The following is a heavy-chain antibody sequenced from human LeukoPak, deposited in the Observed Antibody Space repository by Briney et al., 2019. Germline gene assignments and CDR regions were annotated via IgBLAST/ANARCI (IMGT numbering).Heavy chain of an antibody. D-gene: IGHD6-13*01. V-gene: IGHV4-59*08. J-gene: IGHJ5*02. CDR2: IYYSGST. CDR1: GGSISSYY. Sequence: PSETLSLTCTVSGGSISSYYGSWIRQPPGKGLEWIGYIYYSGSTNYNPSLKSRVTISVDTSKNQFSLKLSSVTAADTAVYYCARHPYSSSWYDPHWFDPWGQGTLVTVSS. CDR3: ARHPYSSSWYDPHWFDP.